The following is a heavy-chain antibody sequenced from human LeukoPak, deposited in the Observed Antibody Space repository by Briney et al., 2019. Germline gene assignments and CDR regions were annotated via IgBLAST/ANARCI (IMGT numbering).Heavy chain of an antibody. CDR1: GFTFSSYA. CDR3: AKKVVVGATSPYSDFQD. J-gene: IGHJ1*01. D-gene: IGHD1-26*01. CDR2: ISGSGVTT. Sequence: GGSLRLSCVASGFTFSSYAMSWVRQAPGKGLEWVSAISGSGVTTHYAGSVRGRFSISRDNSKNTLYLQMNSLRAEDTALYYCAKKVVVGATSPYSDFQDWGQGTLVTVSS. V-gene: IGHV3-23*01.